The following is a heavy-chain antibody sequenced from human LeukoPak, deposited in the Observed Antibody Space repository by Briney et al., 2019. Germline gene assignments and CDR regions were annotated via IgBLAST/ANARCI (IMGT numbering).Heavy chain of an antibody. V-gene: IGHV1-2*02. J-gene: IGHJ5*02. CDR1: GDIFTTYD. D-gene: IGHD3-10*01. Sequence: ASVKVSCKASGDIFTTYDVHWVRQASGQGLEWMGWINPNSGGTNYAQKFQGRVTMTRDTSISTAYMELSRLRSDDTAVYYCAREEVGKNWFDPWGQGTLVTVSS. CDR3: AREEVGKNWFDP. CDR2: INPNSGGT.